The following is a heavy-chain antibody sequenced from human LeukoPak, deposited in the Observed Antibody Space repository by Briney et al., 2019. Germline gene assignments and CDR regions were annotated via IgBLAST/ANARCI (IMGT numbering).Heavy chain of an antibody. J-gene: IGHJ4*02. CDR2: INGDGNT. Sequence: GGSLRLSCAASGFNFGSNSMHWARQVPGKGLEWLSLINGDGNTYYAASVNDRFTVSRDNRKNSLYLQMSRLRPEDTALYYCAKDIGGGLLEYWGQGTLVTVSS. V-gene: IGHV3-43*02. D-gene: IGHD2-15*01. CDR3: AKDIGGGLLEY. CDR1: GFNFGSNS.